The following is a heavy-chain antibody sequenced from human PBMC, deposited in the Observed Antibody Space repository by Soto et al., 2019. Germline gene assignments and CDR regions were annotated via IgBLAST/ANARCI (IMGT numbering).Heavy chain of an antibody. Sequence: QVQLQESGPGLVKPSGTLSLTCAVSGGSISSSNWWSWVRQPPGKGLEWIGEIYHSGSTNYNPSLKGRVTISVDKSKNQFSLKLSSVTAADTAVYYCARVGDYGDHAPTDYWGQGTLVTVSS. V-gene: IGHV4-4*02. CDR3: ARVGDYGDHAPTDY. CDR2: IYHSGST. J-gene: IGHJ4*02. D-gene: IGHD4-17*01. CDR1: GGSISSSNW.